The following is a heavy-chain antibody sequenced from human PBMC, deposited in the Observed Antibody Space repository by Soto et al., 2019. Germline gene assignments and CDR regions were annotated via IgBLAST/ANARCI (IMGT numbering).Heavy chain of an antibody. Sequence: QLQLQESGPGLVKPSETLSRTCTVSGGSISRSSSYWGWIRQAPGKGLEWIGSINYGGSKYYNPSLKSRITISVDTSKNQFSLKLYSVTAADTAVYFCAKTGFWSDYRVADYWGQGTLVTVSS. CDR2: INYGGSK. CDR1: GGSISRSSSY. D-gene: IGHD3-3*01. CDR3: AKTGFWSDYRVADY. V-gene: IGHV4-39*01. J-gene: IGHJ4*02.